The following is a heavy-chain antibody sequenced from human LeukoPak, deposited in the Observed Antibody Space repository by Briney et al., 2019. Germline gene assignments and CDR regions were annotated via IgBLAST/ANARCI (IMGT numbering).Heavy chain of an antibody. CDR2: IIPIFGTA. V-gene: IGHV1-69*01. D-gene: IGHD4-17*01. CDR1: GGTFSSYA. J-gene: IGHJ6*03. Sequence: SVKVSCKASGGTFSSYAISWVRQAPGQGLEWMGGIIPIFGTANYAQKFQGRVTITADESTSTAYMELSSLRSEDTAVYYCARDRLRSNTGYYYYYMDVWGKGTTVTVSS. CDR3: ARDRLRSNTGYYYYYMDV.